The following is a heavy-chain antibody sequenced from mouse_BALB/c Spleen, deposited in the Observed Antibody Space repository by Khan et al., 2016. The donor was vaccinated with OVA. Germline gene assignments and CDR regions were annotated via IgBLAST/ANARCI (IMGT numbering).Heavy chain of an antibody. J-gene: IGHJ4*01. CDR3: ARAYYRYDGYYAMDY. CDR2: IWGGGGT. V-gene: IGHV2-6-4*01. D-gene: IGHD2-14*01. Sequence: QVQLKESGPGLVAPSQSLSITCTVSGFSLSRYNIHWVRQPPGKGLEWLGMIWGGGGTDYNSTLKSRLSISKDNSKSQVFLKMNSRQTDDTAMYDCARAYYRYDGYYAMDYWGQRTSVTVSS. CDR1: GFSLSRYN.